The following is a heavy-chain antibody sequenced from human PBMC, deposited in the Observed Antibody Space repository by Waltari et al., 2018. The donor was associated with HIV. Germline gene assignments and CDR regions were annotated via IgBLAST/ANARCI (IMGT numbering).Heavy chain of an antibody. V-gene: IGHV3-21*01. CDR2: ISSSSSYI. Sequence: EVQLVESGGGLVKPGGSLRLSGAASGFTFSSYSMNWVRQAPGKGLEWVSSISSSSSYIYYADSVKGRFTISRDNAKNSLYLQMNSLRAEDTAVYYCARDFWGGYYYGMDVWGQGTTVTVSS. CDR1: GFTFSSYS. D-gene: IGHD3-16*01. J-gene: IGHJ6*02. CDR3: ARDFWGGYYYGMDV.